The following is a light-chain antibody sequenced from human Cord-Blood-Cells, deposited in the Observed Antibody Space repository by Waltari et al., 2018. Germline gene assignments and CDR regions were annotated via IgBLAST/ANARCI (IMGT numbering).Light chain of an antibody. CDR1: SGHSSYA. Sequence: QLVLTQSPSASASLGASVKLTCTLSSGHSSYAIAWHQQQPEKGPRYLMKLNSDGSHSTGDGIPDRFSGSSSGAERYLTTASLQSEDEADYYCQSWGTGIGVFGGGTKLTVL. V-gene: IGLV4-69*01. CDR3: QSWGTGIGV. J-gene: IGLJ3*02. CDR2: LNSDGSH.